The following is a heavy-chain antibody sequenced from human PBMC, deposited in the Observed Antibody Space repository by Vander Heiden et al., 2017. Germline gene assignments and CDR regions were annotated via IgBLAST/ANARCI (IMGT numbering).Heavy chain of an antibody. Sequence: EVQPVPSAAELKKPGASLKISCKGSGYSFTSSWIGWVRQIPGKDLEWMRIIYPGNSDTRYSPSFQGQVTISADKSISTAYLQWSSLKASDTAMYYCARHRRVGYGMDVWGQGTTVTVSS. V-gene: IGHV5-51*01. J-gene: IGHJ6*02. CDR2: IYPGNSDT. D-gene: IGHD1-26*01. CDR3: ARHRRVGYGMDV. CDR1: GYSFTSSW.